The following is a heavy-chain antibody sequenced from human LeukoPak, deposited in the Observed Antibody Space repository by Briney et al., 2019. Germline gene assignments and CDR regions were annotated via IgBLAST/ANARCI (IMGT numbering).Heavy chain of an antibody. Sequence: ASVKVSCKASGYTFRQYSISWVRQAPGKGFEWMGWVSPSHTTRVYAQEFKGRVTMTADTNTNTVSMERRSLRFDDTAVYFCARDYILPLETDNGDGFAIWGQGTVVTVSS. D-gene: IGHD3-3*02. V-gene: IGHV1-18*01. CDR2: VSPSHTTR. J-gene: IGHJ3*02. CDR1: GYTFRQYS. CDR3: ARDYILPLETDNGDGFAI.